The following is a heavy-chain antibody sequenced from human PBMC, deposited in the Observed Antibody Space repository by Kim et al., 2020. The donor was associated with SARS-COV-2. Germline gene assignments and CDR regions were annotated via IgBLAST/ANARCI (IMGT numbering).Heavy chain of an antibody. D-gene: IGHD6-6*01. CDR1: GYTFTSYA. Sequence: ASVKVSCKASGYTFTSYAMHWVRQAPGQRLEWMGWINAGNGNTKYSQKFQGRVTITRDTSASTAYMELCSLRSEDTAVYYCARVGGGGIAARWTGNWGQGTLGTVSS. CDR2: INAGNGNT. CDR3: ARVGGGGIAARWTGN. V-gene: IGHV1-3*01. J-gene: IGHJ4*02.